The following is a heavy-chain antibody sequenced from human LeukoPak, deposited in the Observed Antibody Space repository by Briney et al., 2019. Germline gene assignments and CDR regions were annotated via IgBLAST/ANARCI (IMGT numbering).Heavy chain of an antibody. Sequence: GGSLRLSCAASGFTFGSHSMNWVRQAPGKGLEWVSSISSSSNYVYYTDSMKGRFTISRDNAKNSLYLQMNSLRAEDTAVYFCARTATAYCGGDCLGPFDPWGQGTLVTASS. D-gene: IGHD2-21*02. CDR2: ISSSSNYV. V-gene: IGHV3-21*01. CDR3: ARTATAYCGGDCLGPFDP. CDR1: GFTFGSHS. J-gene: IGHJ5*02.